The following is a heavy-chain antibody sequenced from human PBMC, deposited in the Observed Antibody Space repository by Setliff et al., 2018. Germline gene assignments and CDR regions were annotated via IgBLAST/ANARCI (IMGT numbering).Heavy chain of an antibody. J-gene: IGHJ5*02. CDR1: GGSISSSRYS. CDR2: IYYSGST. V-gene: IGHV4-39*07. D-gene: IGHD1-1*01. CDR3: ARGSTGIYDP. Sequence: SETLSLTCSVSGGSISSSRYSWGWIRQTPGKGLEWIGSIYYSGSTNQNPSLKSRVTISVDTSKNQFSLKMTSVTAADTAIYYCARGSTGIYDPWGQGILVTVSS.